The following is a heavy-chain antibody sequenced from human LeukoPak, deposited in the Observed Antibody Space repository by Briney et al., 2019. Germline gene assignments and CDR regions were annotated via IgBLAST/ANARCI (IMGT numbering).Heavy chain of an antibody. D-gene: IGHD4-23*01. CDR2: IYYSGST. V-gene: IGHV4-59*08. CDR1: GGSIGSYY. J-gene: IGHJ1*01. CDR3: ARDGDYGDNGGFQH. Sequence: SETLSLTCTVSGGSIGSYYWSWIRQPPGKGLEWIGNIYYSGSTNYNPSLKSRVTISIDTSKNQFSLKLSSVTAADTALYYCARDGDYGDNGGFQHWGQGTLVTVSS.